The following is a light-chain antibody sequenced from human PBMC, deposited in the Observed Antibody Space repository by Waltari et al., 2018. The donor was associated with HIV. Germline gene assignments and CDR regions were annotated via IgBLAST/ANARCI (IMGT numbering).Light chain of an antibody. Sequence: DIQMTQSPSSLYASVVDRVTITCRASQKISSYLNWYQQKPGKAPKLLIYTASSLQSGVPSRFSGSGSGTDFTLTISSLQPEDFATYYCQQSYSTPPWTFGQGTKVEIK. CDR2: TAS. CDR1: QKISSY. CDR3: QQSYSTPPWT. J-gene: IGKJ1*01. V-gene: IGKV1-39*01.